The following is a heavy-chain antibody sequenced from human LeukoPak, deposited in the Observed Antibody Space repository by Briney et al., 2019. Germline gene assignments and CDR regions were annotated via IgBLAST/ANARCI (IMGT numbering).Heavy chain of an antibody. CDR2: ISYDGSNK. D-gene: IGHD2-21*02. J-gene: IGHJ6*02. Sequence: GRSLRLSCAASGFTFSSYAMHWVRQAPGKGLEWVAVISYDGSNKYYADSVKGRFTISRDNSKNTLYLQMNSLRAEDTAVYYCARDYCGGDYCYYYYGMDVWGQGTTVTVSS. CDR1: GFTFSSYA. CDR3: ARDYCGGDYCYYYYGMDV. V-gene: IGHV3-30-3*01.